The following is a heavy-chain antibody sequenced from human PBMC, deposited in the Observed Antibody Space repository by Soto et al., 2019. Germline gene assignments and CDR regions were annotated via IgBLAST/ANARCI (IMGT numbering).Heavy chain of an antibody. V-gene: IGHV3-21*01. CDR1: GFTFSSYS. Sequence: GGSLRLSCAASGFTFSSYSMNWVRQAPGKGLEWVSSISSSSSYIYYADSVKGRFTISRDNAKNSLYLQMNSLRAEDTAVYYCALYSSSSRYDYYYGMDVWGKGTTGTAPQ. D-gene: IGHD6-6*01. J-gene: IGHJ6*04. CDR3: ALYSSSSRYDYYYGMDV. CDR2: ISSSSSYI.